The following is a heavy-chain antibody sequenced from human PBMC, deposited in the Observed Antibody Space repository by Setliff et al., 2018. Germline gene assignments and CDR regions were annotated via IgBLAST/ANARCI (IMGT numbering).Heavy chain of an antibody. Sequence: PSETLSLTCTVSGDSISSRRSYWGWFRQPAGKGLEWIGQIYTSWSTNYNPSLKSRVTIXXXTSXXXXXXXXSSVTAADTAVYYCARMSGLQYMDVWGKGTTVTVSS. CDR1: GDSISSRRSY. CDR3: ARMSGLQYMDV. V-gene: IGHV4-61*09. J-gene: IGHJ6*03. D-gene: IGHD6-25*01. CDR2: IYTSWST.